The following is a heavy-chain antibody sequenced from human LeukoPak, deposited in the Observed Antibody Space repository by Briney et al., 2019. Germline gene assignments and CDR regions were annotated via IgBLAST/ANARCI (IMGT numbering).Heavy chain of an antibody. J-gene: IGHJ5*02. CDR1: GGSIISGVYS. Sequence: PSETLSLTCAVSGGSIISGVYSWSWIRQPPGKGLEWIGEINHSGSTNYNPSLKSRVTISVDTSKNQFSLKLSSVTAADTAVYYCARGGYDFWSGSQIYNWFDPWGQGTLVTVSS. CDR2: INHSGST. V-gene: IGHV4-34*01. D-gene: IGHD3-3*01. CDR3: ARGGYDFWSGSQIYNWFDP.